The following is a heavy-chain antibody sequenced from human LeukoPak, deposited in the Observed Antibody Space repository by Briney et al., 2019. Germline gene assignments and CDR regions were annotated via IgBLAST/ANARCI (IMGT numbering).Heavy chain of an antibody. CDR1: GFTFSSYS. J-gene: IGHJ4*02. V-gene: IGHV3-48*01. CDR3: ARPTAAAGTYNFDY. CDR2: ISSSSSTI. Sequence: GGSLRLSCAASGFTFSSYSMNWVRQAPGKGLEWVSYISSSSSTIYYADSVKGRFTISRDNAKNSLYLQMNSLRAEDTAVYYCARPTAAAGTYNFDYWGQGTLVTVSS. D-gene: IGHD6-13*01.